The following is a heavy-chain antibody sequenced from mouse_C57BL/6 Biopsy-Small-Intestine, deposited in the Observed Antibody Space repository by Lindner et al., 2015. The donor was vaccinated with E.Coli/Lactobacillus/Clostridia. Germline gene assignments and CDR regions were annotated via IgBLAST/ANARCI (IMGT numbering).Heavy chain of an antibody. D-gene: IGHD1-1*01. J-gene: IGHJ1*03. CDR1: GYTFKSYD. V-gene: IGHV1-85*01. Sequence: VQLQESGPELVKPGASVKLSCKASGYTFKSYDINWVKQRPGQGLEWIGWIYPRDGSTKYNEKFKGKATLTVDTSSSTAYMELHSLTSEDSAVYFCARGHYYGSSYTYFDVWGTGTTVTVSS. CDR2: IYPRDGST. CDR3: ARGHYYGSSYTYFDV.